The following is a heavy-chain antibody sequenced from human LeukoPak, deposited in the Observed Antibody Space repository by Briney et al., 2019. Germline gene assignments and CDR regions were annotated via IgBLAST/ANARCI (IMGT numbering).Heavy chain of an antibody. CDR2: ISGSGGST. J-gene: IGHJ3*02. D-gene: IGHD3-22*01. V-gene: IGHV3-23*01. CDR1: GFTFSSYA. Sequence: GGSLRLSCAASGFTFSSYAMSWVRQAPGKGLEWVSAISGSGGSTYYADSVKGRFTISRDNAKNSLYLQMNSLRAEDTALYCCAKDMGPGIVVSNAFDIWGQGTMVTVSS. CDR3: AKDMGPGIVVSNAFDI.